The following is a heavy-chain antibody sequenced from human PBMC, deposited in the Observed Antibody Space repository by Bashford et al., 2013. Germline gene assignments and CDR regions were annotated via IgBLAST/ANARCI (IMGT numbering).Heavy chain of an antibody. CDR3: ARHHAERNIGYWHFDL. J-gene: IGHJ2*01. D-gene: IGHD2/OR15-2a*01. CDR2: IYSSGST. V-gene: IGHV4-39*01. CDR1: GGSTSTSSYY. Sequence: SETLSLTCTVSGGSTSTSSYYWDWIRQSPGKGLEWIGSIYSSGSTDYNPSLKSRVTMAVDSAKNQFSLKLSSVTAADTAVFYCARHHAERNIGYWHFDLVGPWHPWSTVSS.